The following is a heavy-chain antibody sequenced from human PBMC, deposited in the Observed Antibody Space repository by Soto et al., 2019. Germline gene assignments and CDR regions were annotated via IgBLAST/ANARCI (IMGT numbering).Heavy chain of an antibody. V-gene: IGHV3-48*03. CDR3: ARGMVAARRSFYGPRPKPEYYFDY. CDR1: GFTFSSYE. D-gene: IGHD6-6*01. J-gene: IGHJ4*02. CDR2: ISSSGSTI. Sequence: EVQLVESGGGLVQPGGSLRLSCAASGFTFSSYEMNWVRQAPGKGLEWVSYISSSGSTIYYADSVKGRFTISRDNAKNSLYLQMNSLRAEDTAVYYCARGMVAARRSFYGPRPKPEYYFDYWGQGTLVTVSS.